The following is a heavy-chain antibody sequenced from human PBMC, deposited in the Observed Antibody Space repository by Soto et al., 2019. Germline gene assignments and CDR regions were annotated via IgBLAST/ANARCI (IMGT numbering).Heavy chain of an antibody. CDR3: ARTVMPVGNLAAFDH. V-gene: IGHV4-61*03. CDR1: GGSVSSVKYF. Sequence: QMQLQESGPGLVKPSETLSLTCNVSGGSVSSVKYFWSWIRQPPGKGLEWIAYIYNNGNTNYNPTLKSRATISVDTSKNHCSLKLTSVTAAYSAVYFCARTVMPVGNLAAFDHWGQVVLVTVSS. J-gene: IGHJ4*02. CDR2: IYNNGNT. D-gene: IGHD7-27*01.